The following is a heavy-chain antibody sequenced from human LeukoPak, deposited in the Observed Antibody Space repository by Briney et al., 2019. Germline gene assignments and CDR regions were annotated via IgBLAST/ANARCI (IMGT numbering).Heavy chain of an antibody. V-gene: IGHV4-4*02. Sequence: PSETLSLTCAVSGGSISSSNWWSWVRQPPGKGLEWIGEIYHSGSTNYNPSLKSRVTISVDKSKNQFSLKLSSVTAADTAVYYCARDRGYCSSTSCYSYYGMDVWGRGTTVTVSS. J-gene: IGHJ6*02. CDR1: GGSISSSNW. CDR3: ARDRGYCSSTSCYSYYGMDV. CDR2: IYHSGST. D-gene: IGHD2-2*02.